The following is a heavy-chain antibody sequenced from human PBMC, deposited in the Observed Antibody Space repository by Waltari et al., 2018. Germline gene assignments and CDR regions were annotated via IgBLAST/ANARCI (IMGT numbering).Heavy chain of an antibody. CDR1: GYSISSGYY. CDR2: ISHSWGT. CDR3: ARAPPYYDILTGYYNGPDYYYYMDV. Sequence: QVQLQESGPGLVKPSETLSLTCTVSGYSISSGYYWGWIRQPPGKGLEWIGSISHSWGTYYNPSLKSRVTISVGTSKNQFSLKLSSVTAADTAVYYCARAPPYYDILTGYYNGPDYYYYMDVWGKGTTVTVSS. J-gene: IGHJ6*03. V-gene: IGHV4-38-2*02. D-gene: IGHD3-9*01.